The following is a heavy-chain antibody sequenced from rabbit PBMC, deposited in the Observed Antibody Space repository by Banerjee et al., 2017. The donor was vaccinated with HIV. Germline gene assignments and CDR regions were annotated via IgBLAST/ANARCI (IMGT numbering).Heavy chain of an antibody. Sequence: QEQLEESGGDLVKPEGSLTLTCTASGFSFSNKYVMCWVRQAPGKGLEWIGCINTSSGNTVYASWAIGRFTISKTSSTTVTLQLTSLTAADTATYFCAKTGDVGDGYPSNLWGPGTLVTVS. J-gene: IGHJ4*01. CDR3: AKTGDVGDGYPSNL. CDR1: GFSFSNKYV. D-gene: IGHD6-1*01. V-gene: IGHV1S45*01. CDR2: INTSSGNT.